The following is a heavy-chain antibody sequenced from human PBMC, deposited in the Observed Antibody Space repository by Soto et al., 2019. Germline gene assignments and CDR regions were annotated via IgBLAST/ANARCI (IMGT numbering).Heavy chain of an antibody. J-gene: IGHJ3*02. V-gene: IGHV3-48*01. CDR2: ISSSSSTI. Sequence: GGSLRLSCASSGFTFSSYSMNLVRQAPGKGLEWVSYISSSSSTIYYADSVKGRFTISRDNAKNSLYLQMNSLRAEDTAVYYCARVAQLLFLNAFDIWGQGKMVTVSS. D-gene: IGHD2-2*01. CDR3: ARVAQLLFLNAFDI. CDR1: GFTFSSYS.